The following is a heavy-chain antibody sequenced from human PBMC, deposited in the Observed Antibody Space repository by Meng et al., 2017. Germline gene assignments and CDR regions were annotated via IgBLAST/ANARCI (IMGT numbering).Heavy chain of an antibody. D-gene: IGHD3-10*01. Sequence: ASVKVSCKASGYTFTSYGISWVRQAPGQGLEWIGWISAYNGNTNYAQKLQGRVTMTTDTSTSTAYMELRSLRSDDTAVYYCARLLRFGDYFDYWGQGTLVTVSS. J-gene: IGHJ4*02. CDR1: GYTFTSYG. CDR3: ARLLRFGDYFDY. V-gene: IGHV1-18*01. CDR2: ISAYNGNT.